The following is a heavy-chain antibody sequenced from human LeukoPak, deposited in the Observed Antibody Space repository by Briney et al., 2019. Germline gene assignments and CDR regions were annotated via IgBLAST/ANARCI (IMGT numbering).Heavy chain of an antibody. CDR2: IKQDGSEK. CDR3: ARVEYYYGSGSYYLDY. CDR1: GFTFSSYW. V-gene: IGHV3-7*01. J-gene: IGHJ4*02. Sequence: GGSLRLSCAASGFTFSSYWMSWVGQAPGKGLEWVANIKQDGSEKYYVDSVKGRFTISRDNAKNSLYLQMNSLRAEDTAVYYCARVEYYYGSGSYYLDYWGQGTLVTVSS. D-gene: IGHD3-10*01.